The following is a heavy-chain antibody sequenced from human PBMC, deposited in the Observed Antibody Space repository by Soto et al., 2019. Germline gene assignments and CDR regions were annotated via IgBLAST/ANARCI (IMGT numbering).Heavy chain of an antibody. D-gene: IGHD3-22*01. Sequence: ASVKVSCKASGYTFTSYAMHWVRQAPGQRLEWMGWINAGNGNTKYSQKFQGRVTITRDTSASTAYMELSSLRSEDTAVYYCARDPKYYYDSSGYLSNWFDSWGQGILVTVAS. V-gene: IGHV1-3*01. J-gene: IGHJ5*01. CDR2: INAGNGNT. CDR3: ARDPKYYYDSSGYLSNWFDS. CDR1: GYTFTSYA.